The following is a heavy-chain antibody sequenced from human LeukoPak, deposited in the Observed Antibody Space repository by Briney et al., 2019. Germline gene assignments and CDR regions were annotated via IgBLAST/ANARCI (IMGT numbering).Heavy chain of an antibody. CDR3: ARGTFYYDSSGHDALEL. D-gene: IGHD3-22*01. CDR1: GFTFSSYA. V-gene: IGHV3-23*01. CDR2: ISASGGST. J-gene: IGHJ3*01. Sequence: PGGSLRLSCAGSGFTFSSYAVSWVRLAPGKGLEWVSGISASGGSTYYADSVKGRITISRDNSKNTLYLQMNSLRVEDTAVYYCARGTFYYDSSGHDALELWGQGTMVAVSS.